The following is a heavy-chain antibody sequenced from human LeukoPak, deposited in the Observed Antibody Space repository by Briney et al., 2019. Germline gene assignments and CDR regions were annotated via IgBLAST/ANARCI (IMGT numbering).Heavy chain of an antibody. CDR3: ARDYIAVAGTNWFDP. J-gene: IGHJ5*02. CDR2: ISYDGSNK. D-gene: IGHD6-19*01. Sequence: GRSLRLSCAASGFTFSNYAMHWVRQAPGKGLEGVAVISYDGSNKYYADSVKGRFTISRDNSKNTLYLQMNSLRPEDTAVYYCARDYIAVAGTNWFDPWGQGTLVTVSS. CDR1: GFTFSNYA. V-gene: IGHV3-30*03.